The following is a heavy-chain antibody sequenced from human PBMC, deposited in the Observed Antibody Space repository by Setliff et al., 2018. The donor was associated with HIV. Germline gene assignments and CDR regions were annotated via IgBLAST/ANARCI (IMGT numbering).Heavy chain of an antibody. V-gene: IGHV4-4*09. Sequence: PSETLSLTCTVSGGSISSYYWSWIRQPQGKGLEWIGNIHSSGSTNYNPSLKSRVTISVYTSKNQLSLKLSSVTAADTAVYYCAISTSGVSGSYPAHAFDIWGQGTMVTVSS. CDR2: IHSSGST. CDR3: AISTSGVSGSYPAHAFDI. CDR1: GGSISSYY. J-gene: IGHJ3*02. D-gene: IGHD3-10*01.